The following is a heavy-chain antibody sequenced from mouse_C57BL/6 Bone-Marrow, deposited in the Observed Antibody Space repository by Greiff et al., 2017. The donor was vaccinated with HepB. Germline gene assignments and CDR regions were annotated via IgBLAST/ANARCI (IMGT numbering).Heavy chain of an antibody. V-gene: IGHV1-81*01. CDR3: ARGIYYGSSWYFDV. J-gene: IGHJ1*03. D-gene: IGHD1-1*01. Sequence: VQLVESGAELARPGASVKLSCKASGYTFTSYGISWVKQRTGQGLEWIGEIYPRSGNTYYNEKFKGKATLTADKSSSTAYMELRSLTSEDSAVYFCARGIYYGSSWYFDVWGTGTTVTVSS. CDR1: GYTFTSYG. CDR2: IYPRSGNT.